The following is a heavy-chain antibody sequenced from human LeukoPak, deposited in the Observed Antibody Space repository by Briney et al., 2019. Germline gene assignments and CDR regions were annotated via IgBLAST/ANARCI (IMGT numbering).Heavy chain of an antibody. J-gene: IGHJ4*02. CDR2: INHSGST. V-gene: IGHV4-39*07. CDR3: ARDAYYDFWSGYPRYFDY. Sequence: SETLSLTCTVSGGSISSSSYYWGWIRQPPGKGLEWIGEINHSGSTNYNPSLKSRVTISVDTSKNQFSLKLSSVTAADTAVYYCARDAYYDFWSGYPRYFDYWGQGTLVTVSS. D-gene: IGHD3-3*01. CDR1: GGSISSSSYY.